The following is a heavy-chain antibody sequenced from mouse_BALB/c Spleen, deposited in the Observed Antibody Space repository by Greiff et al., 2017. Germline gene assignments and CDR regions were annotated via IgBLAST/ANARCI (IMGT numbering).Heavy chain of an antibody. J-gene: IGHJ2*01. CDR1: GFAFSSYD. Sequence: EVMLVESGGGLVKPGGSLKLSCAASGFAFSSYDMSWVRQTPEKRLEWVATISSGGSYTYYPDSVKGRFTISRDNAKNTLYLQMSSLKSEDTAMYYCARHGDTTVVADFDYWGQGTTLTVSS. D-gene: IGHD1-1*01. V-gene: IGHV5-9-1*01. CDR3: ARHGDTTVVADFDY. CDR2: ISSGGSYT.